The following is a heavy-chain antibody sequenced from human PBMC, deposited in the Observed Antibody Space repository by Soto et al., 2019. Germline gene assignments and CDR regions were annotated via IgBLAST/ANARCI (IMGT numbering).Heavy chain of an antibody. D-gene: IGHD6-6*01. CDR1: GDSTSRGGYS. V-gene: IGHV4-30-2*01. J-gene: IGHJ6*02. CDR3: ARGSSSYYDYGMDV. CDR2: IYDSGST. Sequence: QLQLQESGSGLVRPSQTLSLTCVVSGDSTSRGGYSWTWIRQPPGKALEWIGNIYDSGSTSYNPSLKSRVTISVDRSKNQFSLKLTSVTAADTAVYFCARGSSSYYDYGMDVWGQGTTVTVSS.